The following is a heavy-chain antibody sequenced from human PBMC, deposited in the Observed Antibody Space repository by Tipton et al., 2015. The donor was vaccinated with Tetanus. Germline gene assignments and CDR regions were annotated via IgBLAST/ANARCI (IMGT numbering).Heavy chain of an antibody. D-gene: IGHD2-8*01. V-gene: IGHV4-59*01. J-gene: IGHJ4*02. CDR2: IFYSGNS. CDR3: ARGLIDDFLGSRIYFDS. Sequence: TLSLTCAVYGGSFSGYYWTWIRQPPVKALEWIGDIFYSGNSISNPSFRSRVTMSVDTSRTLFSLTLIAVTAADTAVYFCARGLIDDFLGSRIYFDSWGPGTLVTVSS. CDR1: GGSFSGYY.